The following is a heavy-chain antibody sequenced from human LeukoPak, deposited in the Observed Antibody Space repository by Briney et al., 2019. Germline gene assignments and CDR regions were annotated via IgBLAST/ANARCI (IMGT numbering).Heavy chain of an antibody. D-gene: IGHD3-16*01. CDR2: IRYDGSNK. V-gene: IGHV3-30*02. CDR1: GYTFTGYY. CDR3: AKDSGGATAF. J-gene: IGHJ4*02. Sequence: SCKASGYTFTGYYMHWVRQAPGKGLEWVAFIRYDGSNKYYADSVKGRFTISRDNSKNTLYLQMNSLRAEDTAVYYCAKDSGGATAFWGQGTPVTVSS.